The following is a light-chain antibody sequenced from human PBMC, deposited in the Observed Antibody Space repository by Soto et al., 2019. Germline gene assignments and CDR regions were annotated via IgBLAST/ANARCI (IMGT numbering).Light chain of an antibody. CDR2: ATS. CDR3: QQSYSVPRT. V-gene: IGKV1-39*01. Sequence: PITPFSSSLFGSVGDRGKITCPASQEITWDLNWYQQKPGKAPNLLIYATSNLQTGVPLRFSGSGFGTDFTLTINNLQPEDFATYYCQQSYSVPRTFGGGTKVEI. J-gene: IGKJ4*01. CDR1: QEITWD.